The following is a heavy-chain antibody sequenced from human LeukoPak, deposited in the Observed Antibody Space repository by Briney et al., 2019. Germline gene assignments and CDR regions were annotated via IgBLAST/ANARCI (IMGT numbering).Heavy chain of an antibody. J-gene: IGHJ4*02. CDR2: IYYSGGT. V-gene: IGHV4-30-4*01. CDR1: GGSISSGDYY. Sequence: SETLSLTCTVSGGSISSGDYYWSWIRQPPGKGLEWIGYIYYSGGTYYDPSLQSRLTISLDTSKNQFSLQLSSVTAADTAVYYCAKKRQQLATLDYWGQGTLVTVSS. CDR3: AKKRQQLATLDY. D-gene: IGHD6-13*01.